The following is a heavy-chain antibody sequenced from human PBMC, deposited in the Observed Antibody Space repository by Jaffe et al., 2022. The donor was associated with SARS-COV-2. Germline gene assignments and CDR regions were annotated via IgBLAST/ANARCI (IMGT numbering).Heavy chain of an antibody. CDR2: IKQDGSEK. D-gene: IGHD4-17*01. V-gene: IGHV3-7*01. J-gene: IGHJ4*02. Sequence: EVQLVESGGGLVQPGGSLRLSCAASGFTFSSYWMSWVRQAPGKGLEWVANIKQDGSEKYYVDSVKGRFTISRDNAKNSLYLQMNSLRAEDTAVYYCARDYPAVTTWDRAFDYWGQGTLVTVSS. CDR3: ARDYPAVTTWDRAFDY. CDR1: GFTFSSYW.